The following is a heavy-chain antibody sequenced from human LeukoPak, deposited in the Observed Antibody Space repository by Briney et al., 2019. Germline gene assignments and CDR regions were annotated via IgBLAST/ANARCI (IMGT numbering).Heavy chain of an antibody. Sequence: SETLSLTCTVSGGSIGSYYWSWIRQPPGKGLEWIGYIYYSGSTNYNPSLKSRVTISVDTSKNQLSLKLSSVTAADTAVYYCARGPLYLLRYLDWDFDHWGQGTLVTVSS. D-gene: IGHD3-9*01. V-gene: IGHV4-59*01. CDR1: GGSIGSYY. CDR3: ARGPLYLLRYLDWDFDH. CDR2: IYYSGST. J-gene: IGHJ4*02.